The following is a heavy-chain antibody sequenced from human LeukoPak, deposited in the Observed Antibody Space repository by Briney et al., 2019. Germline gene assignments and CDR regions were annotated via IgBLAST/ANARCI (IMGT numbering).Heavy chain of an antibody. D-gene: IGHD3-10*02. CDR2: INQDGSDQ. CDR3: AELGITMIGGV. Sequence: GGSLRLSCAASGFIFSNSWMNWVRQAPGKGLEWVANINQDGSDQYYVDSVKGRFTISRDNAKNSLYLQMNSLRAEDTAVYYCAELGITMIGGVWGKGTTVTISS. CDR1: GFIFSNSW. V-gene: IGHV3-7*01. J-gene: IGHJ6*04.